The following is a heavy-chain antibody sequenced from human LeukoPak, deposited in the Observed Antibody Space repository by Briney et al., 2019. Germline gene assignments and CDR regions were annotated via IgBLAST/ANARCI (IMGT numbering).Heavy chain of an antibody. J-gene: IGHJ4*02. CDR3: ARGKWSTRYFDY. CDR1: GFTFSSYW. D-gene: IGHD3-3*01. Sequence: GGSLRLSCAASGFTFSSYWMTWVRQAPGKGLEWVANIKQDGSEKYYVDSVKGRFTISRDNAENSLSLQMNSLRVEDTALYYCARGKWSTRYFDYWGQGTLVTVSS. CDR2: IKQDGSEK. V-gene: IGHV3-7*01.